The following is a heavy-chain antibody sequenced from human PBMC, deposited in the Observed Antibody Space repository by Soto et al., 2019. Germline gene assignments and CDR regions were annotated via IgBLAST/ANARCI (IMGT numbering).Heavy chain of an antibody. D-gene: IGHD4-17*01. V-gene: IGHV5-10-1*01. Sequence: PGESLKISCKGSGYSFTSYWISWVRQMPGKGLEWMGRIDPSDSYTNYSPSFQGHVTISADKSISTAYLQWSSLKASDTAMYYCARLRGDTLWVSYYYGMDVWGQGTTVTVSS. CDR1: GYSFTSYW. CDR3: ARLRGDTLWVSYYYGMDV. J-gene: IGHJ6*02. CDR2: IDPSDSYT.